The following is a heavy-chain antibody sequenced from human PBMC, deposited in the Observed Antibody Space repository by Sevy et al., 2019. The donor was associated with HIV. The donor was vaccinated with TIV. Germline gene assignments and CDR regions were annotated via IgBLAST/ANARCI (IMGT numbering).Heavy chain of an antibody. J-gene: IGHJ4*02. Sequence: GGSLRLSCAASGFTFSSYAVHWVRQAPGKGLEWVAVMSYDGSYKYYADSVKGRFTVSRDNSKNTQYLQMSSLSVGDTAVYYCAKDSGGCNNGICYGGIDYWGQGTLVTVSS. V-gene: IGHV3-30*18. CDR1: GFTFSSYA. CDR3: AKDSGGCNNGICYGGIDY. D-gene: IGHD2-8*01. CDR2: MSYDGSYK.